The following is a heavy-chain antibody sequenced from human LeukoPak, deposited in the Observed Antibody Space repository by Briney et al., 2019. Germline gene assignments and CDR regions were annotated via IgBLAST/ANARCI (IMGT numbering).Heavy chain of an antibody. V-gene: IGHV1-2*04. J-gene: IGHJ3*02. CDR1: GYTFSSYG. D-gene: IGHD6-19*01. CDR2: ISAYSGGT. Sequence: ASVKVSCKASGYTFSSYGISWVRQAPGQGLEWMGWISAYSGGTNYAQKFQGWVTMTRDTSISTAYMELSRLRSDDTAVYHCASSVAGIRGNAFDIWGQGTMVTVSS. CDR3: ASSVAGIRGNAFDI.